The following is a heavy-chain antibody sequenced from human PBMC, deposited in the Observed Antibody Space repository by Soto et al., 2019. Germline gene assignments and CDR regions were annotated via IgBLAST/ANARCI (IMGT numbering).Heavy chain of an antibody. D-gene: IGHD6-6*01. CDR3: ARVVVPRRGPSFDP. CDR1: GYSITSYY. CDR2: IYYSSST. Sequence: SETLSLTCNVSGYSITSYYLSWIRQPPGKGLEWIGYIYYSSSTNYNPSLKSRVTISVDTYKRQFSMKLSSVTAADTAVYYCARVVVPRRGPSFDPWGKGTLVTVSS. J-gene: IGHJ5*02. V-gene: IGHV4-59*01.